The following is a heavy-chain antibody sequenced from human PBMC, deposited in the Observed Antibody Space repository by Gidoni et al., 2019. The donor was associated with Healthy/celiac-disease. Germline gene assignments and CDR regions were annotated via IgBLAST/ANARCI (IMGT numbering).Heavy chain of an antibody. CDR3: AKDRAYDSSSYYVDWFDP. Sequence: EVQLLESGGGLLPPGGSLRLSCAAPAFPFCISAMGWVRQGPGKGLEWVSAISGSGGSTYNADSVKGRFTISRDNSKNTLYLQMNSLRAEDTAVYYCAKDRAYDSSSYYVDWFDPWGQGTLVTVSS. J-gene: IGHJ5*02. CDR2: ISGSGGST. V-gene: IGHV3-23*01. CDR1: AFPFCISA. D-gene: IGHD3-22*01.